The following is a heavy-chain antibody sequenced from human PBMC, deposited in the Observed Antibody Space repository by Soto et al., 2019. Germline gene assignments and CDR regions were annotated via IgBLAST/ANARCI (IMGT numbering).Heavy chain of an antibody. Sequence: GGSLRLSCAASGFTLSSSNMHWARQAPGKGLEWVAVISYDGSNKYYADSVKGRFTISRDNSKNTLYLQMNSLRAEDTAVYYCAKYLDFWSGSFDYWGQGTLVSVSS. CDR1: GFTLSSSN. J-gene: IGHJ4*02. CDR2: ISYDGSNK. V-gene: IGHV3-30*18. CDR3: AKYLDFWSGSFDY. D-gene: IGHD3-3*01.